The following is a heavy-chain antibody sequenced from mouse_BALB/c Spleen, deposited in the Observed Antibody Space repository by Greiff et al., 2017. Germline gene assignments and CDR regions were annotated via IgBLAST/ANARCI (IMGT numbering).Heavy chain of an antibody. CDR3: ARAGYYGNFAY. CDR1: GYTFTNYW. V-gene: IGHV1-63*02. Sequence: VQLQQSGAELVRPGTSVKISCKASGYTFTNYWLGWVKQRPGHGLEWIGDIYPGGGYTNYNEKFKGKATLTADTSSSTAYMQLSSLTSEDSAVYFCARAGYYGNFAYWGQGTLVTVSA. CDR2: IYPGGGYT. J-gene: IGHJ3*01. D-gene: IGHD2-1*01.